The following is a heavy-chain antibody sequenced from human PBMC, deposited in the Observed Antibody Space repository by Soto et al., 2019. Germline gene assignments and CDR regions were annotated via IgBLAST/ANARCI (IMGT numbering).Heavy chain of an antibody. CDR3: AHLNLYYHYGLDV. CDR2: IYWDDDK. CDR1: GFSLSTSGVG. Sequence: QITLKESGPTLLKPTQTLTLTCTFSGFSLSTSGVGVGWIRQPPGKALECLALIYWDDDKRYTPSLKSRLTXTXDXYKNQVVFTITNMAPVDTATYYCAHLNLYYHYGLDVWGQGTAVTVSS. J-gene: IGHJ6*02. V-gene: IGHV2-5*02.